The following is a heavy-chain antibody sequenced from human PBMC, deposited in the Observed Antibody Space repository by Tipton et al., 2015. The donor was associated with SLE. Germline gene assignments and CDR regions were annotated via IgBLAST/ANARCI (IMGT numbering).Heavy chain of an antibody. CDR1: RGFFSGYS. Sequence: TLSLTCTLYRGFFSGYSWSWIRQSPGRGLEWIGEFNHTGSTNYNPPLKSRVTISVDTSKNQLSLKVTSVTAADAAIYYCARGVAGYYFYYYMDVWGKGTTVTISS. D-gene: IGHD2-15*01. J-gene: IGHJ6*03. CDR3: ARGVAGYYFYYYMDV. CDR2: FNHTGST. V-gene: IGHV4-34*01.